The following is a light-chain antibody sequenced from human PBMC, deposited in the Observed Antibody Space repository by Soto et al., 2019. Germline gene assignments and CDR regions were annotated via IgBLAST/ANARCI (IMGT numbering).Light chain of an antibody. Sequence: EIVLAQSPATLSLSPGEIATLSCRASQSVSSYLAWYQQKPGQAPRLLIYGASSRATAIPDRFSGSGSGTDFTLTINRLEPEYFAVYYCQHFGSSLTFGGGTKVDIK. CDR2: GAS. J-gene: IGKJ4*01. V-gene: IGKV3-20*01. CDR1: QSVSSY. CDR3: QHFGSSLT.